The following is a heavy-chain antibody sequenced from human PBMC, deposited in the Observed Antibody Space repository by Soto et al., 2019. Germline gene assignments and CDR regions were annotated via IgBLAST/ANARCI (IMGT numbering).Heavy chain of an antibody. CDR2: INSDGSST. D-gene: IGHD3-9*01. CDR3: AKAPPFLTGYFRYWYFDL. V-gene: IGHV3-74*01. J-gene: IGHJ2*01. Sequence: TGGSLRLSCAASGFTFSSYWMHWVRQAPGKGLVWVSRINSDGSSTSYADSVKGRFTISRDNSKNTLYLQMNSLRAEDTAVYYCAKAPPFLTGYFRYWYFDLWGRGTLVTVSS. CDR1: GFTFSSYW.